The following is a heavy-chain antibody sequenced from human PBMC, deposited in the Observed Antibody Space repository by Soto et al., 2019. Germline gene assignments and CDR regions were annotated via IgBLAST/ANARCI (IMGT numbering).Heavy chain of an antibody. Sequence: QLQLQESGSGLVKPSQTLSLTCAVSGGSISSGGYSWSWIRQPPGKGLEWIGYIYHSGSTYYNPSLNSRVTLSVDRSKNHFSLNLSSVPAAGSAVYYCARGPPFRRWGQGTLVTVSS. CDR1: GGSISSGGYS. CDR3: ARGPPFRR. CDR2: IYHSGST. V-gene: IGHV4-30-2*01. J-gene: IGHJ4*02.